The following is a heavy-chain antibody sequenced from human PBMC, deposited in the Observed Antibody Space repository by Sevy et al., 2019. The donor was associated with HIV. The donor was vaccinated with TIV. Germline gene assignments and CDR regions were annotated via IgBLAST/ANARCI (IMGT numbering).Heavy chain of an antibody. V-gene: IGHV3-30-3*01. CDR1: GFTFSSYA. Sequence: GGALRLSCAASGFTFSSYAMHWVRQAPGKGLEWVAVISYDGSNKYYADSVKGRFTSSRDNSKNTLYLQMNSLRAEDTAVYYWARVTFRWGERDQGFDYWGQGTLVTVSS. D-gene: IGHD3-16*01. J-gene: IGHJ4*02. CDR3: ARVTFRWGERDQGFDY. CDR2: ISYDGSNK.